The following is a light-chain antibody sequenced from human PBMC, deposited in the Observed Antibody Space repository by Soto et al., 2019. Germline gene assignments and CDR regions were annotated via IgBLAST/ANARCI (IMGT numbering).Light chain of an antibody. CDR3: QQYNSYFWP. Sequence: DIRMTQSPSTLSASVGDRVTITCRASQGISGWLAWYQQKPGKAPKLVIYDASSLESGVPSRFSGSGSGTEFTLTVSSLQSDDFASYDCQQYNSYFWPFCQRTKVHIK. CDR1: QGISGW. CDR2: DAS. V-gene: IGKV1-5*01. J-gene: IGKJ1*01.